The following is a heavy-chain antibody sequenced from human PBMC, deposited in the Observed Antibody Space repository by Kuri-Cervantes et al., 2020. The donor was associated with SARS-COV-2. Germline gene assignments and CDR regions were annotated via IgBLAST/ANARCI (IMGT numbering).Heavy chain of an antibody. CDR3: ARTRIAAAGTIDY. CDR2: MNPNSGNT. CDR1: GYTFTSYD. Sequence: ASVKVSCKASGYTFTSYDINWVRQATGQGLEWMGRMNPNSGNTGYAQKFQGRVTITRNTSISTAYMELSSLRSEDTAVYYCARTRIAAAGTIDYWGQGTLVTVSS. D-gene: IGHD6-13*01. J-gene: IGHJ4*02. V-gene: IGHV1-8*03.